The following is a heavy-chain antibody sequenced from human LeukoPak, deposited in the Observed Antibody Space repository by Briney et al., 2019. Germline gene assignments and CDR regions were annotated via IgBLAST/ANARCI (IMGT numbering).Heavy chain of an antibody. CDR1: GGSISSGSYY. CDR2: IYTSGST. CDR3: ARGHYYGSGNWDY. J-gene: IGHJ4*02. Sequence: PSETLSLTCTVSGGSISSGSYYWRWIRQPAGKGLEWIGRIYTSGSTNYNPSLKSRVTISVDTSKNQFSLKLSSVTAADTAVYYCARGHYYGSGNWDYWGQGTLVTVSS. V-gene: IGHV4-61*02. D-gene: IGHD3-10*01.